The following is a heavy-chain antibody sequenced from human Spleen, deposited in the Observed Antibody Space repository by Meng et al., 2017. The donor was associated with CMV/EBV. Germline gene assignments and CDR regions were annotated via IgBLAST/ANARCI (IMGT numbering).Heavy chain of an antibody. V-gene: IGHV1-69*10. CDR2: IILITGIP. D-gene: IGHD3-3*01. Sequence: SVKVSCKASGYTFTSYGFSWARQAPGQGLEWMGGIILITGIPNYAQKFQGRVSITVDKLTNTAYMELNSLRSEDTAVYYCARVSEYWYFDVWGRGTQVTVSS. CDR1: GYTFTSYG. CDR3: ARVSEYWYFDV. J-gene: IGHJ2*01.